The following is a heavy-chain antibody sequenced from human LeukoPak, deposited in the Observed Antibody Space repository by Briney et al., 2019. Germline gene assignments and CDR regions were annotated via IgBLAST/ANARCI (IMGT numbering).Heavy chain of an antibody. D-gene: IGHD6-13*01. CDR3: AREYDSRARFDS. V-gene: IGHV3-21*05. CDR1: GDVFTRHT. CDR2: IWSTGEYI. Sequence: GGSLSLSCALSGDVFTRHTMNWVRRAPGKGLEWISYIWSTGEYIYYADSVKGRFTISRDNARTSVYLQMNSLRVEDTAIYYCAREYDSRARFDSWGQGTLVTVSS. J-gene: IGHJ4*02.